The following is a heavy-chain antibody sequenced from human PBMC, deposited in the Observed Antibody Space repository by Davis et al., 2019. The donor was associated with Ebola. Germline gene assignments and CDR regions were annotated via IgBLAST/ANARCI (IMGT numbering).Heavy chain of an antibody. CDR2: IWSDGTGK. CDR1: GLTFTKYA. V-gene: IGHV3-33*01. J-gene: IGHJ4*02. CDR3: ARWKIGREYIDL. D-gene: IGHD4-23*01. Sequence: GESLKISCSASGLTFTKYAMHWVRQAPGKGLEWVAVIWSDGTGKYYADSVKGRFTVSRDDFDNTLSLQMNSLRVEDTAVYYCARWKIGREYIDLWGQGTQVTVS.